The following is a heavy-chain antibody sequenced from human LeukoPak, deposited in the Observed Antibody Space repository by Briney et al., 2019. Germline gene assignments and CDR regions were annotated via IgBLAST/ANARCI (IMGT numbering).Heavy chain of an antibody. CDR1: GFTFSNYA. V-gene: IGHV3-30*04. CDR3: ARWKSLKGTFDY. J-gene: IGHJ4*02. D-gene: IGHD1-7*01. CDR2: ISYDGNKK. Sequence: QAGGSLRLSCAASGFTFSNYAMNWVRQAPGKGLEGVAVISYDGNKKYYADSVKGRFTISRDNSKNTLYLQMNSLRAEDTAVYYCARWKSLKGTFDYWGQGTLVTVSS.